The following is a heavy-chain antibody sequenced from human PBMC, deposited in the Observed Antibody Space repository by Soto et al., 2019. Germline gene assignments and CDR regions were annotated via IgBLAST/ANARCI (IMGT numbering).Heavy chain of an antibody. D-gene: IGHD3-10*01. J-gene: IGHJ6*02. V-gene: IGHV3-23*01. CDR3: ARDRCGITMVRGVISYYYGMDV. Sequence: PGGSLRLSCAAAVFAFSSYAMSWVRQAPGKGLEWVSAISGSGGSTYYADSVKGRFTISRDNSKTSLYLQMNSLRDEDTAVYYCARDRCGITMVRGVISYYYGMDVWDQGTTVTVSS. CDR1: VFAFSSYA. CDR2: ISGSGGST.